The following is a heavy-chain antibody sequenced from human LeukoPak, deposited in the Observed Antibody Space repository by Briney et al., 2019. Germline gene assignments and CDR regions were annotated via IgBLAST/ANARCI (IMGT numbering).Heavy chain of an antibody. CDR1: GGTFSSCA. CDR2: IIPIFGTA. D-gene: IGHD6-19*01. CDR3: ARVPYSSGWYEYYFDY. V-gene: IGHV1-69*13. Sequence: SVKVSCKASGGTFSSCAISWVRQAPGQGLEWMGGIIPIFGTANYAQKFQGRVTITADESTSTAYMELSSLRSEDTAVCYCARVPYSSGWYEYYFDYWGQGTLVTVSS. J-gene: IGHJ4*02.